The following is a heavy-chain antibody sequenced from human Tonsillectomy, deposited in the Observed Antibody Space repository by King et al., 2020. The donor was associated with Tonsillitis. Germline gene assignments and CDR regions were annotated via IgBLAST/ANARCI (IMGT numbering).Heavy chain of an antibody. CDR2: LSYDGSNK. D-gene: IGHD3-3*01. CDR3: AKDNDFNY. Sequence: VQLVESGGGVVQPGRSLRLSCAASGFTFSSYGMHWVRQAPGKGLEWVAVLSYDGSNKYYADSRKGRFTISRDNSKTTLYLQMNSLRAEDTAVYYCAKDNDFNYWGQGTLVTVSS. J-gene: IGHJ4*02. V-gene: IGHV3-30*18. CDR1: GFTFSSYG.